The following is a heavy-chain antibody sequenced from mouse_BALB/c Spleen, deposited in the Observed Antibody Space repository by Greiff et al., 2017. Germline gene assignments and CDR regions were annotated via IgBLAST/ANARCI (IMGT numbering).Heavy chain of an antibody. J-gene: IGHJ2*01. CDR2: IWSGGST. Sequence: VKLMESGPGLVQPSQSLSITCTVSGFSLTSYGVHWVRQSPGKGLEWLGVIWSGGSTDYNAAFISRLSIIKDNSKSQVFFKMNSLQANDTAIYYCARTANYYGSRTFDYWGQGTTLTVSS. CDR3: ARTANYYGSRTFDY. D-gene: IGHD1-1*01. CDR1: GFSLTSYG. V-gene: IGHV2-2*02.